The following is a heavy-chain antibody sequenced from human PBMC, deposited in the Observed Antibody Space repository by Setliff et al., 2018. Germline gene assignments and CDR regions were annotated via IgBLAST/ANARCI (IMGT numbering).Heavy chain of an antibody. Sequence: SVKVSCKASGGTFSSYAISWVRQAPGQGLEWMGRIIPIFGTANYAQKFQGRVTITADKSTSTAHMELSSLRSEDTAVYYCASAGYCSSTSCRSYDYWGQGTLVTVSS. CDR2: IIPIFGTA. CDR3: ASAGYCSSTSCRSYDY. D-gene: IGHD2-2*01. V-gene: IGHV1-69*06. CDR1: GGTFSSYA. J-gene: IGHJ4*02.